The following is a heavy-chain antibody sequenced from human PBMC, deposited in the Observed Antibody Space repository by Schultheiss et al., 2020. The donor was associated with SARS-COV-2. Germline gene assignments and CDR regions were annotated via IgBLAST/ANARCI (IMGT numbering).Heavy chain of an antibody. J-gene: IGHJ4*02. V-gene: IGHV3-23*01. CDR3: AKHGYNWRIDY. CDR1: GFTFSGHA. Sequence: GGSLRLSCAASGFTFSGHAMSWVRQAPGKGLEWVSTVSGSGDSRYYADSVKGQFTISRDYSKNTLYLQLNSLRVEDTAVYYCAKHGYNWRIDYWGQGTLVTVSS. D-gene: IGHD5-24*01. CDR2: VSGSGDSR.